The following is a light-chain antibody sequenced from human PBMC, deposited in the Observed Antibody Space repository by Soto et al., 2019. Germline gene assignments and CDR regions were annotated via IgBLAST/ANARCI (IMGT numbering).Light chain of an antibody. CDR3: QQYYSTTWT. CDR2: WAS. V-gene: IGKV4-1*01. Sequence: DIVMTQSPDSLAVSLGERATINCTSSQNVLYSSNKNYLAWFQQKPGQPTKLIIYWASTRESGVPDRFSGSGSETDFTLNISSLQAEDVAVYYCQQYYSTTWTFGQGTKGEIK. J-gene: IGKJ1*01. CDR1: QNVLYSSNKNY.